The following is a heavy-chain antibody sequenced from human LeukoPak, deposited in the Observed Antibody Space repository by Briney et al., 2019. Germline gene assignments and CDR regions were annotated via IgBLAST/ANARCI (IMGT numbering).Heavy chain of an antibody. D-gene: IGHD1-26*01. Sequence: GGSLRLSCAASGFTFSWFWMTWVRQAPGKGLEWVAIIYEGGSQIYYVGSVKGRFTVSRDNAKDSLYLEMTSRSGEDPAVYYWPRDATRAGDFNYWGEGNPCTVSS. CDR3: PRDATRAGDFNY. J-gene: IGHJ4*02. CDR1: GFTFSWFW. CDR2: IYEGGSQI. V-gene: IGHV3-7*01.